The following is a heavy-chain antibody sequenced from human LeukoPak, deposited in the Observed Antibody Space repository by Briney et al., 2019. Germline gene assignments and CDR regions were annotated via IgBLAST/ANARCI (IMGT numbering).Heavy chain of an antibody. CDR3: ASNYCSAGSCYLSLD. CDR2: IYYSGST. J-gene: IGHJ4*02. D-gene: IGHD2-15*01. CDR1: GGSISSSSYY. V-gene: IGHV4-39*01. Sequence: SETLSLTCTVSGGSISSSSYYWGWIRQPPGKGLEWIGSIYYSGSTYYNPSLKSRVTISVDTSKNQFSLKLTSVTAADTAVYYCASNYCSAGSCYLSLDWAQGTLVTVSS.